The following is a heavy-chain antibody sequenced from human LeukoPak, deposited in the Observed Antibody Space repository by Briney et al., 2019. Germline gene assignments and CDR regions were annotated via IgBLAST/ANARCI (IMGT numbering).Heavy chain of an antibody. D-gene: IGHD3-22*01. CDR1: GFTFSSYG. CDR3: AKRDYYDSSGYYS. Sequence: GGSLRLSCAASGFTFSSYGMHGVRQAPGKGLEWVAVISYDGSNKYYADSVKGRFTISRDNSKNTLYLQMNSLRAEDTAVYYCAKRDYYDSSGYYSWGQGTLVTVSS. CDR2: ISYDGSNK. J-gene: IGHJ4*02. V-gene: IGHV3-30*18.